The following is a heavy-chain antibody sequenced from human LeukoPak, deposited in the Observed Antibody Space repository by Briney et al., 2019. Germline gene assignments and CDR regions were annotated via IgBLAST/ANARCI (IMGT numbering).Heavy chain of an antibody. J-gene: IGHJ4*02. V-gene: IGHV4-38-2*02. CDR1: GYSISSGYY. Sequence: SETLSLTCTVSGYSISSGYYWGWIRQPPGKGLEWIGSIYHSGSTYYNPSLKSRVTISVDTSKNQFSLRLSSVTAADTAVYYCARGREGYYDSSGYYLDYWGQGTLVTVSS. CDR2: IYHSGST. CDR3: ARGREGYYDSSGYYLDY. D-gene: IGHD3-22*01.